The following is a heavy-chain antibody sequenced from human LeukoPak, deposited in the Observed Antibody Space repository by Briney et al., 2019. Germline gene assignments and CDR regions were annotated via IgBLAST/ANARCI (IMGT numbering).Heavy chain of an antibody. J-gene: IGHJ4*02. Sequence: GGSLRLSCAASGFTFSSYSMNWVRQAPGKGLEWVSYICSSGNTIDYADSVKGRFTISRDNAKNSLYLQMVSLRAEDTAVYYCARLRGYSYGYGDYWGQGTLDTVSS. CDR3: ARLRGYSYGYGDY. CDR2: ICSSGNTI. CDR1: GFTFSSYS. V-gene: IGHV3-48*04. D-gene: IGHD5-18*01.